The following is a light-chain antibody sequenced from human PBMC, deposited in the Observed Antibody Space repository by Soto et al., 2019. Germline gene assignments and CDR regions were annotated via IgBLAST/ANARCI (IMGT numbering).Light chain of an antibody. J-gene: IGKJ4*01. Sequence: DIVLTQSPVTLSVSPGEGATLSCRASQSFGTNLGWYQQKSGQAPRLLSCGTSIRATGIPARFSGSGSGTEFNLTISSLQSEDLAVYYCQKYDTWPLTFGGGTKLEIK. V-gene: IGKV3-15*01. CDR2: GTS. CDR1: QSFGTN. CDR3: QKYDTWPLT.